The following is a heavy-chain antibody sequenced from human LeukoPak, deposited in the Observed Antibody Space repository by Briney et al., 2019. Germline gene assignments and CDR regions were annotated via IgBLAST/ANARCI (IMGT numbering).Heavy chain of an antibody. CDR1: GGSISSYY. J-gene: IGHJ4*02. Sequence: PSETLSLTCTVSGGSISSYYWSWIRQPPGKGLEWIGYIYYSGSTNYNPSLKSRVTISVDTSKNQFSLNLRSVTAADTAVYYCARVTDWNDLDYWGQGTLVTVSS. CDR2: IYYSGST. CDR3: ARVTDWNDLDY. V-gene: IGHV4-59*01. D-gene: IGHD1-1*01.